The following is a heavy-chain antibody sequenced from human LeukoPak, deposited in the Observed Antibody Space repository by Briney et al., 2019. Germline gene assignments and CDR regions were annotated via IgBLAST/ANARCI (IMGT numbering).Heavy chain of an antibody. CDR1: GGSFSDYY. Sequence: SETLSLTCAVSGGSFSDYYWSWIRQPPGKGLEWIGEINHGGDTNYNSSLQSRVSLSVDTSRNQFSLILNSVTAAGTAIYYCASNKYPVQAFDIWGQGTMVTVSS. D-gene: IGHD1/OR15-1a*01. CDR2: INHGGDT. J-gene: IGHJ3*02. CDR3: ASNKYPVQAFDI. V-gene: IGHV4-34*01.